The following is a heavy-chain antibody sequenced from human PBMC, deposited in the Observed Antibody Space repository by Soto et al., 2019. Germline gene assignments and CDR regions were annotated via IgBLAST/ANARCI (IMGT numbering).Heavy chain of an antibody. V-gene: IGHV1-69*01. D-gene: IGHD2-2*01. J-gene: IGHJ6*02. CDR2: IIPIPGTA. Sequence: QVQLVQSGAEVKKPGSSVKVSCKASGGTFGSYAISWVRQAPVQGLEWMGGIIPIPGTAKYAQKFQGRVTIAVDESTSTAYMALRSLRSATTAVYYCARSQGSSTRLEIYYYNYYGMDVWGQGTTVTVSS. CDR1: GGTFGSYA. CDR3: ARSQGSSTRLEIYYYNYYGMDV.